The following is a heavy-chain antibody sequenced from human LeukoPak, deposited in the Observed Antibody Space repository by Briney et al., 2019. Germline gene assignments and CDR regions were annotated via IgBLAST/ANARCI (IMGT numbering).Heavy chain of an antibody. CDR1: GGSISSYY. V-gene: IGHV4-59*08. CDR2: IYYSGST. Sequence: PSETLSLTCTVSGGSISSYYWSWIRQPPGKGLEWIGYIYYSGSTNYNPSLKSRVTISVDTSKNQFTLKQSSVTAADTAVYYCARLAIYTSGSGSYYWFDPWGQGTLVTVSS. CDR3: ARLAIYTSGSGSYYWFDP. J-gene: IGHJ5*02. D-gene: IGHD3-10*01.